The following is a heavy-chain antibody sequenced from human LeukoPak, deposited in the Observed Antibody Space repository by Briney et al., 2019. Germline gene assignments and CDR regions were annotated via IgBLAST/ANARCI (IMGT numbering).Heavy chain of an antibody. CDR1: GYTFTSNY. J-gene: IGHJ5*02. CDR3: ARDNSVRDEAWWFNP. V-gene: IGHV1-46*01. D-gene: IGHD5-24*01. Sequence: GASVNVSCKAFGYTFTSNYMHWVRQAPGQGPEWMGVISPSGGSTTYAQKFQGRVTLTRDMSTSTDYLELSSLRSEDTAVYYCARDNSVRDEAWWFNPWGQRTLVTVST. CDR2: ISPSGGST.